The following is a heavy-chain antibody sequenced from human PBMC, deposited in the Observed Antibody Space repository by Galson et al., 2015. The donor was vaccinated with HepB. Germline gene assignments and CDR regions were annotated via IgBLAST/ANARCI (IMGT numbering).Heavy chain of an antibody. CDR2: ISYDGSNK. V-gene: IGHV3-30*18. D-gene: IGHD6-6*01. CDR3: AKDFEYSSPGD. Sequence: SLRLSCAASGFTFSSYGMHWVRQAPGKGLEWVAVISYDGSNKYYADSVKGRFTISRDNSKNTLYLQMNSLRAEDTAVYYCAKDFEYSSPGDWGQGTLVTVSS. J-gene: IGHJ4*02. CDR1: GFTFSSYG.